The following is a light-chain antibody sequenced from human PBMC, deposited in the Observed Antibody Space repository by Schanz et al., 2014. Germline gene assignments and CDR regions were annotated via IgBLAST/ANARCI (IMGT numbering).Light chain of an antibody. CDR2: DVH. CDR3: SSYTSSSTLGV. J-gene: IGLJ2*01. V-gene: IGLV2-14*03. CDR1: TDVDYGNF. Sequence: QSVLTQPASVSGSPGQSITVSCTGTTDVDYGNFVSWYQQHPGKAPKLIIYDVHHRPSGVSNRFSGSKTGDTASLTISGLQAEDEADYYCSSYTSSSTLGVFGGGTKVTVL.